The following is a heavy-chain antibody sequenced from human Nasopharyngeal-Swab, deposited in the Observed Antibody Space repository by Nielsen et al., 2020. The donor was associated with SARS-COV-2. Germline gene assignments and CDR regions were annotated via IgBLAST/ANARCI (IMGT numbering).Heavy chain of an antibody. Sequence: SETLSLTCTVSGGSISSYYWSWIRQPPGKGLEWIGYIYYSGSTNYNPSLKSRVTISVDTSKNQFSLKLSSVTAADTAVYYCARLSSTHEITIFGVVIYPDAFDIWGQGTVVTVSS. J-gene: IGHJ3*02. V-gene: IGHV4-59*08. CDR3: ARLSSTHEITIFGVVIYPDAFDI. CDR1: GGSISSYY. CDR2: IYYSGST. D-gene: IGHD3-3*01.